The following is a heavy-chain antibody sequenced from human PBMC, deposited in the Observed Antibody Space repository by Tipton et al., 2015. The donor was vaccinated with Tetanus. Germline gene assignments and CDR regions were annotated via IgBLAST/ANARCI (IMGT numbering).Heavy chain of an antibody. J-gene: IGHJ3*01. Sequence: TLSLTCTVSGGSVRGGDYSWNWIRQPPGKGLEWLAYVSYSGRTNSNYSLKSRITVSLDASKNQFSLELSSVTAADTAVYYCARVLRFSASGGWDDAFDLWGQGTLVTVSS. D-gene: IGHD2-15*01. CDR3: ARVLRFSASGGWDDAFDL. CDR2: VSYSGRT. CDR1: GGSVRGGDYS. V-gene: IGHV4-61*08.